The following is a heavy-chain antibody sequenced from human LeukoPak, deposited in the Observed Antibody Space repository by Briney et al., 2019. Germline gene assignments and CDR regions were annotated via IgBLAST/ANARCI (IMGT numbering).Heavy chain of an antibody. CDR1: GYTFTGYH. V-gene: IGHV1-2*06. CDR3: ARDQGSLTRSWYTGY. Sequence: EASVKVSCKASGYTFTGYHIHWVRQAPGQGLEWMGRINPYSGDTNFAQKCQGRVTMTRDTSITTAYMDLSSLTPDDTAVYFCARDQGSLTRSWYTGYWGQGTQVTVSS. J-gene: IGHJ4*02. CDR2: INPYSGDT. D-gene: IGHD6-13*01.